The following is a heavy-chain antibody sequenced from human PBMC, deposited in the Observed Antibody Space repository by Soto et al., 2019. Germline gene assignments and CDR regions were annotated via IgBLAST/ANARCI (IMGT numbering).Heavy chain of an antibody. V-gene: IGHV1-24*01. CDR3: ATDLPVWERLLPPARSEPNAY. CDR2: FNPEVGDT. J-gene: IGHJ4*02. D-gene: IGHD1-26*01. Sequence: QVQLVQSGAEVKKPGAAVKVSCKVSGYTLSELSMHWVRQAPGKGLEWMGGFNPEVGDTIYAQRFQGRVTMTDDTSPDTVYMELRSLRSDDTAVYYCATDLPVWERLLPPARSEPNAYWGQGTLVTVSS. CDR1: GYTLSELS.